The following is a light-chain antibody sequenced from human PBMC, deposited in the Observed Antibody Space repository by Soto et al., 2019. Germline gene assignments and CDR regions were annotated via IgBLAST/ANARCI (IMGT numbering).Light chain of an antibody. CDR2: SDS. Sequence: QSVLTQPPSVSGAPGQRVTISCTGSGSNIGAGYDVHWYQHRPGTAPKLLVFSDSYRPSGVPDRFSGSKSGTSASLAITGLQAEDEGDYYCQSYDSTLDARYVFGTGTKLTVL. CDR1: GSNIGAGYD. J-gene: IGLJ1*01. V-gene: IGLV1-40*01. CDR3: QSYDSTLDARYV.